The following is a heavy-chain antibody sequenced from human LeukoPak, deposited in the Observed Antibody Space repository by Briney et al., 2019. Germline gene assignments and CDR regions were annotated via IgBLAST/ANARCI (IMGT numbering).Heavy chain of an antibody. J-gene: IGHJ4*02. V-gene: IGHV4-61*05. D-gene: IGHD3-9*01. Sequence: SETLSLTCTVSGGSISSSSYYWGWIRQPPGKGLEWIGHIYDSGSTTYNPSLKSRVTMSVDTSKNQFSLNLSSVTAADTAVYYCARPLTGYSYFDYWGQGTLVTVSS. CDR2: IYDSGST. CDR1: GGSISSSSYY. CDR3: ARPLTGYSYFDY.